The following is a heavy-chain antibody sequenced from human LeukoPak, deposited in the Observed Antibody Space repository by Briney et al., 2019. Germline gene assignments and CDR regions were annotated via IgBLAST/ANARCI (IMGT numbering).Heavy chain of an antibody. D-gene: IGHD5-24*01. J-gene: IGHJ3*02. V-gene: IGHV4-59*01. CDR3: ARDPRRDGYNGAFDI. CDR1: GGSISSYY. CDR2: IYYSGST. Sequence: SETLSLTCTVPGGSISSYYWSWIRQPPGKGLEWIGYIYYSGSTNYNPSLKSRVTISVDTSKNQFSLKLSSVTAADTAVYYCARDPRRDGYNGAFDIWGQGTMVTVSS.